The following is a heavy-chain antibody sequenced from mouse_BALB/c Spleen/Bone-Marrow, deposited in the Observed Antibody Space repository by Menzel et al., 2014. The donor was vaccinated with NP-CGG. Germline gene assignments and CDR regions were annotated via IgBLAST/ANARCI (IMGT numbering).Heavy chain of an antibody. J-gene: IGHJ3*01. Sequence: QVQLQQSGAELVRPGASVTLSCKASGYTFTDYEMHWVKQTPVHGLEWIGTIDPETGGTAYNQKFKGKATLTADKSSSTAYMGLRSLTSEDSAVYYCTREVYYGSSPAWFPYWGQGTLVTVSA. CDR1: GYTFTDYE. CDR2: IDPETGGT. CDR3: TREVYYGSSPAWFPY. D-gene: IGHD1-1*01. V-gene: IGHV1-15*01.